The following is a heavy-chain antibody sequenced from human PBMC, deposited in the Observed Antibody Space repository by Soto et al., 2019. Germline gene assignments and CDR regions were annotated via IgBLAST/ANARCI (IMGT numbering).Heavy chain of an antibody. CDR1: GYPFSDNQ. Sequence: WASVKVSCKASGYPFSDNQIHWLRRAPGQGLEWMGRINPKSDDTNYAQKFQGRVTMTRDTSIDTAYLELTGLTSDDTATYYCARKHSLDYIRWGLDPWGQGTLVTVSS. CDR3: ARKHSLDYIRWGLDP. J-gene: IGHJ5*02. D-gene: IGHD4-4*01. CDR2: INPKSDDT. V-gene: IGHV1-2*02.